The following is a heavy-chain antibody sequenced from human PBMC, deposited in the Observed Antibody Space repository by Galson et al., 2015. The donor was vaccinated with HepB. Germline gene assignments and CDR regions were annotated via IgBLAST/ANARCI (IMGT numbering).Heavy chain of an antibody. V-gene: IGHV1-2*02. CDR2: INPNSGGT. D-gene: IGHD2-2*01. Sequence: SVKVSCKASGYTFTGYYMHWVRQAPGQGLEWMRWINPNSGGTNYAQKFQGRVTMTRDTSISTAYMELSRLRSDDTAVYYCARNNYCSSTSCYTAGDAFDIRGQGTMVTVSS. CDR3: ARNNYCSSTSCYTAGDAFDI. CDR1: GYTFTGYY. J-gene: IGHJ3*02.